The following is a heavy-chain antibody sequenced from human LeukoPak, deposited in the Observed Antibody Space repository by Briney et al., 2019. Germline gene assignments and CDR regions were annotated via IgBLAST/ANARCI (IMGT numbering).Heavy chain of an antibody. D-gene: IGHD3-3*01. V-gene: IGHV4-34*01. Sequence: SETLSLTCAVYGESFSGYYWNWIRQPPGKGLEWIGEINHSGSTTNHNPSLKSRVTMSVDTSKNQFSLKMTSVTAADTAVYYCARDSDFWSGYPDYWGQGTLVTVSS. J-gene: IGHJ4*02. CDR1: GESFSGYY. CDR2: INHSGSTT. CDR3: ARDSDFWSGYPDY.